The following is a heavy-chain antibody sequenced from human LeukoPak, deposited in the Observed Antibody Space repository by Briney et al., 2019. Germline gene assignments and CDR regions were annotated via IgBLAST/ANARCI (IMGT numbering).Heavy chain of an antibody. CDR3: AKGESYYDFWSGYYRYYYYYMDV. Sequence: GGSLRLSCAASGFTFSSYGMHWVRQAPGKGLEWVAVISYDGSNKYYADSVKGRFTISRNNSKNTMYLQMNILRADDTAVYYGAKGESYYDFWSGYYRYYYYYMDVWGKGTTVTVSS. CDR2: ISYDGSNK. J-gene: IGHJ6*03. CDR1: GFTFSSYG. D-gene: IGHD3-3*01. V-gene: IGHV3-30*18.